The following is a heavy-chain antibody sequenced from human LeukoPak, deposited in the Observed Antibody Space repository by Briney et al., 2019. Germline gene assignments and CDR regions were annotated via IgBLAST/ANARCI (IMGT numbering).Heavy chain of an antibody. CDR1: GDSITSGGFY. V-gene: IGHV4-61*02. D-gene: IGHD3-3*01. Sequence: SETLSLTCNVSGDSITSGGFYWSWIRQPAGKGLEWIGRIYTSGGTNYNPSLKSRVTISLDESKNQFSLKLSSVTAADTAVYYCARDGPSDFFDYWGQGTLVTVSS. CDR2: IYTSGGT. J-gene: IGHJ4*02. CDR3: ARDGPSDFFDY.